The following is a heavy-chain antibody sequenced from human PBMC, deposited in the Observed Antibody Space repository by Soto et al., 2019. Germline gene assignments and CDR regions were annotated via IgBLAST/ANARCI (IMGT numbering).Heavy chain of an antibody. CDR3: AIDDEKSEVPIVY. J-gene: IGHJ4*02. CDR1: GFTFSSYW. D-gene: IGHD1-1*01. Sequence: GGSLRLSCAASGFTFSSYWMHWVRQAPGKGLVCVSRINSDGSSTSYADSVKGRFTISRDNAKNTLYLQMNSLRAEDTAVYYFAIDDEKSEVPIVYCGQGPLVTVSS. V-gene: IGHV3-74*01. CDR2: INSDGSST.